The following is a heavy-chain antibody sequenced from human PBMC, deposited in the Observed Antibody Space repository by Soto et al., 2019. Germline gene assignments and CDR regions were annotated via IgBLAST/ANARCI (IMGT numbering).Heavy chain of an antibody. V-gene: IGHV4-31*03. D-gene: IGHD6-19*01. Sequence: QVQLQESGPGLVKPSQTLSLTCTVSGGSISSGDYYWSWIRQHPGKGLEWIGYIYYSGSTFYNPSLKSRVSISVDTSKNQFSLKLNSVTAADTAVYYCASNIALAGSQYWGQGTLVTVSS. CDR3: ASNIALAGSQY. CDR1: GGSISSGDYY. CDR2: IYYSGST. J-gene: IGHJ4*02.